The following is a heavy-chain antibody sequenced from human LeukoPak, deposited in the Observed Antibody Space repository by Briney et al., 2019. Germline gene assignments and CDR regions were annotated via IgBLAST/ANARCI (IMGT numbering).Heavy chain of an antibody. CDR1: GFTFSSYG. CDR2: ISYDGSNK. D-gene: IGHD6-19*01. J-gene: IGHJ4*02. CDR3: AKDSGHSSGWYSVGFDY. Sequence: GGSLRLSCAASGFTFSSYGMHWVRQAPGKGLEWVAVISYDGSNKYYADSVKGRFTISRDNSKNTLYLQMNSLRAQDTAVYYCAKDSGHSSGWYSVGFDYWGQGTLVTVSS. V-gene: IGHV3-30*18.